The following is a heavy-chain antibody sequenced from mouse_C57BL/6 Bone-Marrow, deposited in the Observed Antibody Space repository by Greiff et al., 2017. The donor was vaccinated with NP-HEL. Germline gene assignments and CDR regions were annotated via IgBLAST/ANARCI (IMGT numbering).Heavy chain of an antibody. J-gene: IGHJ4*01. V-gene: IGHV7-3*01. D-gene: IGHD2-4*01. Sequence: EVKVVESGGGLVQPGGSLSLSCAASGFTFTDYYMSWVRQPPGKALEWLGFIRNKANGYTTEYSASVKGRFTISRDNPQSIHYLKMNALRAEDSATYYCARSIYYDYADDPFYAMDYWGQGTSVTVSS. CDR2: IRNKANGYTT. CDR3: ARSIYYDYADDPFYAMDY. CDR1: GFTFTDYY.